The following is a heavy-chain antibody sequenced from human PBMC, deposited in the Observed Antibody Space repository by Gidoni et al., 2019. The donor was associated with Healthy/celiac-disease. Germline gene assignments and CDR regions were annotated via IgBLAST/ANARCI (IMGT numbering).Heavy chain of an antibody. CDR1: GFPFSSYG. CDR2: ISYDGSNK. D-gene: IGHD3-9*01. CDR3: AKLGLRYFDWLLSGSNWFDP. V-gene: IGHV3-30*18. Sequence: QVQLVESGGGVVQPGRSLRLSCAASGFPFSSYGMHWVRQAPGKGLEWVAVISYDGSNKYYADSVKGRFTISRDNSKNTLYLQMNSLRAEDTAVYYCAKLGLRYFDWLLSGSNWFDPWGQGTLVTVSS. J-gene: IGHJ5*02.